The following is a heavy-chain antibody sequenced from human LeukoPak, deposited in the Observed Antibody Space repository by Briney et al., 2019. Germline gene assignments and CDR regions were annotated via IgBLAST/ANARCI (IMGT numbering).Heavy chain of an antibody. Sequence: SETLSLTCTVSDDSISTSKSYWGWIRQPPLKGLEWIGSIYYTGNTYYNASLKSRVTISVDTSKNQFSLSLTSVTAADTAVYYCARASQLWSYFDYWGQGTLVTVSS. D-gene: IGHD5-18*01. CDR3: ARASQLWSYFDY. CDR1: DDSISTSKSY. CDR2: IYYTGNT. V-gene: IGHV4-39*01. J-gene: IGHJ4*02.